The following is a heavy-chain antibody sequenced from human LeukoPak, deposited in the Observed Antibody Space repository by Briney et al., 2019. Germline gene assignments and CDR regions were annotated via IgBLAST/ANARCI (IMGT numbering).Heavy chain of an antibody. J-gene: IGHJ4*02. CDR2: ISSSSSYI. CDR1: GFTFNNYV. CDR3: ASISLHNFDY. D-gene: IGHD2/OR15-2a*01. V-gene: IGHV3-21*01. Sequence: GGSLRLSCAASGFTFNNYVMNWVRQAPGQGLEWVSSISSSSSYIYYADSVKGRFTISGDNAKNSPYLQMNSLRAEDTAVYYCASISLHNFDYWGQGTLVTVSS.